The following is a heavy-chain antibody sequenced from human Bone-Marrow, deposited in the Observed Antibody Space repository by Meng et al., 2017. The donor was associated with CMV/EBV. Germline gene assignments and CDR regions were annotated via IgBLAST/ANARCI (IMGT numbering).Heavy chain of an antibody. V-gene: IGHV3-11*01. Sequence: GESLKISCAASGFTFSDYYMTWIRQAPGKGLEWVSYISSSGYTISYADPVKGRFTISRDNAKNSLYLQLNGLRAEDMAVYYCAKRSTLTINHAAFDIWGRGTMVTVSS. J-gene: IGHJ3*02. CDR1: GFTFSDYY. CDR3: AKRSTLTINHAAFDI. CDR2: ISSSGYTI. D-gene: IGHD1-14*01.